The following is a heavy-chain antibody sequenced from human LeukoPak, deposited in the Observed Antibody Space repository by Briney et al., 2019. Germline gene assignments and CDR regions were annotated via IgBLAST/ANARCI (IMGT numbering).Heavy chain of an antibody. D-gene: IGHD5-12*01. CDR2: INPSGGST. CDR3: ARAGLCSGYDSNAFDI. V-gene: IGHV1-46*01. CDR1: GYTFTSYY. J-gene: IGHJ3*02. Sequence: ASVKVSCKASGYTFTSYYMHWVRQAPGQGLEWMGIINPSGGSTSYAQKFQGRVTMTRDTSTSTVYMELSSLRSEDTAVYYCARAGLCSGYDSNAFDIWGQGTMVTVSS.